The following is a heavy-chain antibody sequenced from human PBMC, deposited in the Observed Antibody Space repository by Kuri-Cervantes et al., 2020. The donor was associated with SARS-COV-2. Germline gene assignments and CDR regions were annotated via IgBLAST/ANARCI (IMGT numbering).Heavy chain of an antibody. D-gene: IGHD6-13*01. V-gene: IGHV1-46*01. Sequence: ASVKVSCKASGYTFTSYYMHWVRQAPGQGLEWMGIINPSGGSTSYAQKFQGRVTMTRDTSTSTVYMELSSLRSEDTAVYYCARRIAAAGYYYYYGMDVWGQGTTVTVSS. J-gene: IGHJ6*02. CDR2: INPSGGST. CDR3: ARRIAAAGYYYYYGMDV. CDR1: GYTFTSYY.